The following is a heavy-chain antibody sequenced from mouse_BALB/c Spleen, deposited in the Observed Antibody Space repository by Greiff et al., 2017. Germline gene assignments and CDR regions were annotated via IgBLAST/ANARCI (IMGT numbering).Heavy chain of an antibody. D-gene: IGHD4-1*01. Sequence: VQLQQSGAELAKPGASVKMSCKASGYTFTSYWMHWVKQRPGQGLEWIGYINPSTGYTEYNQKFKDKATLTADKSSSTAYMQLSSLTSEDSAVYYCARIPDWDGGDYWGQGTTLTVSS. CDR1: GYTFTSYW. CDR3: ARIPDWDGGDY. CDR2: INPSTGYT. J-gene: IGHJ2*01. V-gene: IGHV1-7*01.